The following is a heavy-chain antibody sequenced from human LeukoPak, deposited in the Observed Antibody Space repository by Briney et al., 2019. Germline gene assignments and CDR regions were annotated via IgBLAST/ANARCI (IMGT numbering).Heavy chain of an antibody. J-gene: IGHJ5*02. V-gene: IGHV3-23*01. D-gene: IGHD2-2*01. Sequence: PGGSLRLSCAASGFTFNIYAMSWVRQAPGKGLEWVSVVGGSGGTIYYADSVKGRFTISRVNSKNTLYLQMNSLRAEDTAVYYCAKTRIIPTAPFDPWGQGTLVTVSS. CDR2: VGGSGGTI. CDR3: AKTRIIPTAPFDP. CDR1: GFTFNIYA.